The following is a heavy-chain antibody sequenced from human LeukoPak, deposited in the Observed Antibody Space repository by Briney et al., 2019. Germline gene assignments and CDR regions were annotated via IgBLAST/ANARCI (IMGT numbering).Heavy chain of an antibody. CDR1: GFTFSSYG. CDR3: ARVGPRYDSSGYYYYFDY. Sequence: GGSLRLSCAASGFTFSSYGMHWVRQAPGKGLEWVAVIWYDGSNKYYADFVKGRFTISRDNSKNTLYLQMNSLRAEDTAVYYCARVGPRYDSSGYYYYFDYWGQGTLVTVSS. D-gene: IGHD3-22*01. V-gene: IGHV3-33*01. J-gene: IGHJ4*02. CDR2: IWYDGSNK.